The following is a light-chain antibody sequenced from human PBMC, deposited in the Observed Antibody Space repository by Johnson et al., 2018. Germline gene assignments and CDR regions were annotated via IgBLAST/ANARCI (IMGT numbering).Light chain of an antibody. CDR1: SSNIGNNY. Sequence: QSVLTQPPSVSAAPGQKVTISCSGSSSNIGNNYVSWYQQLPGTAPKLLIYENNKRPSGIPDRFSGSKSGPSATLGITGLETGDEADYYCGTWDSSLSAGNVFGTGTKVTVL. J-gene: IGLJ1*01. V-gene: IGLV1-51*02. CDR3: GTWDSSLSAGNV. CDR2: ENN.